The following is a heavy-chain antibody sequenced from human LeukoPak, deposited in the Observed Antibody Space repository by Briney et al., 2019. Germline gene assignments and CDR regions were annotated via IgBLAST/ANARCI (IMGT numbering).Heavy chain of an antibody. CDR2: ISGSGGNT. J-gene: IGHJ6*03. CDR3: AKAAGVNYYNYMDV. CDR1: GFTFSTYA. D-gene: IGHD2-21*01. V-gene: IGHV3-23*01. Sequence: GGSLRLSCAASGFTFSTYAMSWVRQAPGKGLEWVSPISGSGGNTDYADSVKGRVTISRDNSKNRLFLQVNSLRAEDTAVFYCAKAAGVNYYNYMDVWGKGTTVTVSS.